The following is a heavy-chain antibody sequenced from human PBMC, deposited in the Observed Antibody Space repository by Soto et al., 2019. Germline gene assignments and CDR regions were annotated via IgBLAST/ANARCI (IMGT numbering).Heavy chain of an antibody. Sequence: GGSLRLSCAASGFTFSSFALSWVRQAPGKGLEWVSTVTGSGGATYYAGSVQGRFAISRDNSKNALYVQMNSLRADDTAIYYCAKGNTFDRGTFDIWGQGTMVTVSS. CDR2: VTGSGGAT. V-gene: IGHV3-23*01. CDR3: AKGNTFDRGTFDI. CDR1: GFTFSSFA. J-gene: IGHJ3*02. D-gene: IGHD3-10*01.